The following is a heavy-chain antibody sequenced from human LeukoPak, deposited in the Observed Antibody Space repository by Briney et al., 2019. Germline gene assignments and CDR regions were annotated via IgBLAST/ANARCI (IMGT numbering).Heavy chain of an antibody. J-gene: IGHJ4*02. CDR3: ARDVAAPGGVYFDY. V-gene: IGHV3-66*01. D-gene: IGHD3-16*01. CDR2: IYTGGTT. Sequence: GGSLRLSCAASGFTVSSNSMSWVRQAPGKGLVWVSVIYTGGTTYYADSVKGRFTISRDNSKNTLYLQMNNLRAEDTAVYYCARDVAAPGGVYFDYWGQGTLVTVSS. CDR1: GFTVSSNS.